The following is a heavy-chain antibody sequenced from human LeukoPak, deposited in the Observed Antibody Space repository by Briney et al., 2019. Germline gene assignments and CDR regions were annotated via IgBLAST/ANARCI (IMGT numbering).Heavy chain of an antibody. CDR1: GYTFTSYD. CDR3: AKDEGVANRWFDP. V-gene: IGHV1-69*13. J-gene: IGHJ5*02. Sequence: GASVKVSCKASGYTFTSYDINWVRQAPGQGLEWMGGIVPIFGSANYAQKFQGRVTITADESTTTAYMELTGLRSEDTAVYYCAKDEGVANRWFDPWGQGTLVTVSS. D-gene: IGHD5-12*01. CDR2: IVPIFGSA.